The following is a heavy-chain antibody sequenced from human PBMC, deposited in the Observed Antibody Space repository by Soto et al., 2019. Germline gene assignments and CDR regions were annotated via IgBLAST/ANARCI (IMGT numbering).Heavy chain of an antibody. V-gene: IGHV3-30-3*01. Sequence: QVQLVESGGGVVQPGRSLRLSCAASGFTFRTYAMHWVRQAPGKGLEWMAVISYDGSSKTYAASVQGRFTISRDNSENTLYLQMNSLRPEDTAVYYCARRNYYHGGDYCTDAFDMWGQGEMVTVSS. D-gene: IGHD3-22*01. J-gene: IGHJ3*02. CDR2: ISYDGSSK. CDR1: GFTFRTYA. CDR3: ARRNYYHGGDYCTDAFDM.